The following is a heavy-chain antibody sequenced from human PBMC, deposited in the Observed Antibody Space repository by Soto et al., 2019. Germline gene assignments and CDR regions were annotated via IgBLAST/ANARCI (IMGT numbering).Heavy chain of an antibody. CDR1: GYTFTSYA. V-gene: IGHV1-3*01. J-gene: IGHJ6*02. CDR3: AREQARATRLEWLLVCLSPLRDYYSMDV. Sequence: ASVKVSCKASGYTFTSYAMHWVRQAPGQRLEWMGWINAGNGNTKYSQKFQRRVTITRDTSASTAYMELSSLRSEDTAVYYCAREQARATRLEWLLVCLSPLRDYYSMDVWGHGTPVTVSS. D-gene: IGHD3-3*01. CDR2: INAGNGNT.